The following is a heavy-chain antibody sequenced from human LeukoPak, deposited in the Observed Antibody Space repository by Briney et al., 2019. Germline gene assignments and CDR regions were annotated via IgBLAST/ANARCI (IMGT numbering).Heavy chain of an antibody. CDR1: GFTFDDYA. J-gene: IGHJ4*02. Sequence: TGGSLRLSCAASGFTFDDYAMYWVRQAPGKGLEWVSLISGDGGSTYYADSVKGRFTISRDNSKKSLYLQMNSLRTEDTAFYYCAKDSYGSGSYLDYWGQGTLVTVSS. V-gene: IGHV3-43*02. D-gene: IGHD3-10*01. CDR3: AKDSYGSGSYLDY. CDR2: ISGDGGST.